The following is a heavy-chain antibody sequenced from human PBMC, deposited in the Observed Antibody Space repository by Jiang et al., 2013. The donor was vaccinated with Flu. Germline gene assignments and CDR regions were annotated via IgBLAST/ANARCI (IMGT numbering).Heavy chain of an antibody. Sequence: VSYISSSGSTIYYADSVKGRFTISRDNAKNSLYLQMNSLRAEDTAVYYCARVWEAYYYDSSGYYFGYWGQGTLVTVSS. V-gene: IGHV3-48*03. D-gene: IGHD3-22*01. CDR3: ARVWEAYYYDSSGYYFGY. J-gene: IGHJ4*02. CDR2: ISSSGSTI.